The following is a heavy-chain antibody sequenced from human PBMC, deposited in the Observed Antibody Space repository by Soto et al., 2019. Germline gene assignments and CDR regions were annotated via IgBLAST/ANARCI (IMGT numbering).Heavy chain of an antibody. V-gene: IGHV1-69*12. CDR1: GGTFSSYA. J-gene: IGHJ4*02. CDR3: AREPRRAGYLYYFDS. CDR2: IIPIFGTA. Sequence: QVQLVQSGAEVKKPGSSVKVSCKASGGTFSSYAISWVRQAPGQGLEWMGGIIPIFGTANYAQKFQGRVTITAYDSTSTAYMELSSLRSEDTDVYYCAREPRRAGYLYYFDSWGQGTLVTVSS. D-gene: IGHD3-9*01.